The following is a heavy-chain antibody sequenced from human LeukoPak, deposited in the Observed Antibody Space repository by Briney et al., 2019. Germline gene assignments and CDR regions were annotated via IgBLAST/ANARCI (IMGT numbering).Heavy chain of an antibody. CDR3: ASQNSYDYSGIDG. J-gene: IGHJ6*02. CDR2: IYYSGST. CDR1: GDSISSYY. V-gene: IGHV4-59*08. D-gene: IGHD1-7*01. Sequence: SETLSVTCTVSGDSISSYYWNWIRQPPGKGLEWIGYIYYSGSTNYNSALKSRVTISVDTSKNQFSLKLSSVTAADKAVYYGASQNSYDYSGIDGGGQGTTVTVS.